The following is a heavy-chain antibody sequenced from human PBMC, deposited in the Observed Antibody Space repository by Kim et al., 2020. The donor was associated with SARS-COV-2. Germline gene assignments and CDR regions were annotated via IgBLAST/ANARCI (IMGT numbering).Heavy chain of an antibody. J-gene: IGHJ6*02. CDR2: INPNSGGT. D-gene: IGHD3-10*01. Sequence: ASVKVSCKASGYTFTGYYMHWVRQAPGQGLEWMGWINPNSGGTNYAQKFQGRVTMTRDTSISTAYMELSRLRSDDTAVYYCARGPLWFGESNYYGMDVWGQGTTGTVSS. CDR1: GYTFTGYY. CDR3: ARGPLWFGESNYYGMDV. V-gene: IGHV1-2*02.